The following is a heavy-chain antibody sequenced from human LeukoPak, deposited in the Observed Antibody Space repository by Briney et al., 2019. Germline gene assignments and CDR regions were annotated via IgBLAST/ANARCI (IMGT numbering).Heavy chain of an antibody. CDR3: ATDRGPKGYFDY. D-gene: IGHD3/OR15-3a*01. J-gene: IGHJ4*02. CDR2: INPSGGST. CDR1: GYTFTSYY. V-gene: IGHV1-46*01. Sequence: ASVKVSCKASGYTFTSYYMHWVRQAPGQGLEWMGIINPSGGSTIYAQKFQGRVTMTEDTSTDTAYMELSSLRSEDTAVYYCATDRGPKGYFDYWGQGTLVTVSS.